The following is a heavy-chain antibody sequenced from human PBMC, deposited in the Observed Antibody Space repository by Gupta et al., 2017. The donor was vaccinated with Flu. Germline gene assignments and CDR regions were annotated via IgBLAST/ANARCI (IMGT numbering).Heavy chain of an antibody. CDR3: ARDREYNILTRLGGLDV. J-gene: IGHJ6*02. CDR2: IYYSGST. V-gene: IGHV4-31*03. D-gene: IGHD3-9*01. Sequence: QVQLQASGPGLVKPSQTLSLTCTVSGGTINSGGYYWTWIRQHPGRGLEWIGNIYYSGSTYYNPSLKSRITISVDTSKNQFSLNLDSVTAADTAVYYCARDREYNILTRLGGLDVWGQGTTVTVSS. CDR1: GGTINSGGYY.